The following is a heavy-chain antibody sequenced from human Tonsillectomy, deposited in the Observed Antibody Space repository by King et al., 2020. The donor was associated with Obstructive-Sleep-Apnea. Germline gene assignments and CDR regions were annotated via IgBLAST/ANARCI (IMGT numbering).Heavy chain of an antibody. J-gene: IGHJ4*02. CDR3: ASLMVTTGDY. CDR2: INHSGGT. V-gene: IGHV4-34*01. CDR1: GGSFSDYY. Sequence: QVQLQQWGAGLLKPSETLSLTCAVYGGSFSDYYWSWIRQPPGKGLEWIGEINHSGGTNYNPSLKSRVTISVDTSKNHFSLRLSSVTAADTAVYYCASLMVTTGDYWGQGTLVTVSS. D-gene: IGHD4-17*01.